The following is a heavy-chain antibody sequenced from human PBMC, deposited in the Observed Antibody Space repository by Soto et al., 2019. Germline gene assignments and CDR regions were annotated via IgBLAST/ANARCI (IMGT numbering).Heavy chain of an antibody. J-gene: IGHJ4*02. V-gene: IGHV1-18*01. CDR3: ASDSPPVDY. Sequence: QVQLVQSGAEVKKPGASVKVSCKASGYTFTSYGISWVRQAPGQGLEWMGWISAYNGNTKNAQKLQGRVTMTTDTPTSTAYMELRSLRSDATAVYYSASDSPPVDYWGQGTLVTVSS. CDR2: ISAYNGNT. CDR1: GYTFTSYG.